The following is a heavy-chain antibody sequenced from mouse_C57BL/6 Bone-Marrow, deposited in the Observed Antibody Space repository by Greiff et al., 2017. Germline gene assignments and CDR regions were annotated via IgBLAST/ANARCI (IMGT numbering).Heavy chain of an antibody. Sequence: QVQLQQPGAELVKPGASVKLSCKASGYTFTSYWMNWVKQRPGQGLEWIGMIHPKSGSTNYNEKFKSKATLTVDKSSSTAYMQLSSLTSEDSAVYYCARVGWLLHFRFAYWGQGTLVTVSA. CDR1: GYTFTSYW. D-gene: IGHD2-3*01. CDR2: IHPKSGST. V-gene: IGHV1-64*01. CDR3: ARVGWLLHFRFAY. J-gene: IGHJ3*01.